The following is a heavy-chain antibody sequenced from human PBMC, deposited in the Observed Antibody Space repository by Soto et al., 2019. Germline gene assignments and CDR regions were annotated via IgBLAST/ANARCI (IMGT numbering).Heavy chain of an antibody. V-gene: IGHV3-73*01. D-gene: IGHD2-15*01. J-gene: IGHJ4*02. CDR2: IRSKANSYAT. CDR3: TLPGYCSGGSCFDY. Sequence: GGSLRLSCAASGFTFSGSAMHWVRQASGKGLEWVGRIRSKANSYATAYAASVKGRFTISRDDSKNTAYLQMNSLKTEDTAVYYCTLPGYCSGGSCFDYWGQGTLVTVSS. CDR1: GFTFSGSA.